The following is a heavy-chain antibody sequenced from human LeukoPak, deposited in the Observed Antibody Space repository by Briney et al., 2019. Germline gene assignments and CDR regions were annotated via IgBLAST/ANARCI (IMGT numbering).Heavy chain of an antibody. CDR2: ISMTSSYI. J-gene: IGHJ4*02. CDR1: GFSFHSHS. Sequence: PGGSLRLSCAASGFSFHSHSMNWVRQAAGKGLEWVSSISMTSSYIYYADSVKGRFTISRDNAKNSLYLHMNSLRAEDTAVYYCARVAGYSGYEPGYFEDWGQGTLVTVSS. V-gene: IGHV3-21*01. D-gene: IGHD5-12*01. CDR3: ARVAGYSGYEPGYFED.